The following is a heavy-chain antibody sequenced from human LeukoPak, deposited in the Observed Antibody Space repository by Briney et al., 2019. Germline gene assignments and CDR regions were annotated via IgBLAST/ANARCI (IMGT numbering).Heavy chain of an antibody. V-gene: IGHV3-9*03. J-gene: IGHJ3*02. CDR1: GFTFDDYA. CDR2: ISWNSGSI. D-gene: IGHD3-9*01. Sequence: PGGSLRLSCAASGFTFDDYAMHWVRQAPGKGLEWVSGISWNSGSIGYADSVKGRFTISRDNAKNSLYLQMNSLRAGDMALYYCAKDISGPYDILTGYAFDIWGQGTMVTVSS. CDR3: AKDISGPYDILTGYAFDI.